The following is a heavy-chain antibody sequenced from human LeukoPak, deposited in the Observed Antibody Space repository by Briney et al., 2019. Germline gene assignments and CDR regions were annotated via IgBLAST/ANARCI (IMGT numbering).Heavy chain of an antibody. Sequence: SETLSLTCAVSGASISGSGYYLGWIRQPPGKGLEWIGNIYYTGNTYYNASLQSRVTISIDASKNQFSLRLNSVTAADTAMYYCARETLGGVVVPAAMPADAFDIWGQGTMVTVSS. D-gene: IGHD2-2*01. CDR2: IYYTGNT. J-gene: IGHJ3*02. CDR1: GASISGSGYY. CDR3: ARETLGGVVVPAAMPADAFDI. V-gene: IGHV4-39*02.